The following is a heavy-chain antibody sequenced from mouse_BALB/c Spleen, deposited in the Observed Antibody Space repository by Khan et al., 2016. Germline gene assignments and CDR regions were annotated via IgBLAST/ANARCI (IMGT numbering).Heavy chain of an antibody. CDR1: GFTFSNYW. J-gene: IGHJ3*01. Sequence: EVKLEVSGGGLVQPGGSMKLSCVASGFTFSNYWMNWVRQSPEKGLEWVAEIRVKSNNYATHYAESVKGRFTISRDDSKSSVYLQMNNVRAEDTGIYYCTTGFAYWGQGTLVTVSA. V-gene: IGHV6-6*02. CDR2: IRVKSNNYAT. D-gene: IGHD4-1*01. CDR3: TTGFAY.